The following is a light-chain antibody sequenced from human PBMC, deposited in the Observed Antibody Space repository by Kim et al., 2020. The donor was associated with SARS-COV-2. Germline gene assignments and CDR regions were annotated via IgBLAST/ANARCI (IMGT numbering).Light chain of an antibody. J-gene: IGKJ4*01. CDR2: GAS. CDR1: QSVSSN. CDR3: QQYNNWPLT. Sequence: EIVMTQSPATLSVSPGERATLSCRASQSVSSNLAWYQQKPGQAPRLLIYGASARATGIPGRFSGSGSGTEFILSISSLQSEDFAVYYCQQYNNWPLTFGGGTKVDIK. V-gene: IGKV3-15*01.